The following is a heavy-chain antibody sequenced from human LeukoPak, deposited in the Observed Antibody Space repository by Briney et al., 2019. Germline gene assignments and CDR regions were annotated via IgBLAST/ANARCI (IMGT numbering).Heavy chain of an antibody. CDR2: ISYDGSNK. CDR1: GFTFSNYE. J-gene: IGHJ4*02. Sequence: GGSLRLSCAASGFTFSNYEMNWVRQAPGKGLEWVAVISYDGSNKYYADSVKGRFTISRDNSKNTLYLQMNSLRAEDTAVYYCARDIAVTSLEPPFDYWGQGTLVTVSS. V-gene: IGHV3-30-3*01. CDR3: ARDIAVTSLEPPFDY. D-gene: IGHD4-17*01.